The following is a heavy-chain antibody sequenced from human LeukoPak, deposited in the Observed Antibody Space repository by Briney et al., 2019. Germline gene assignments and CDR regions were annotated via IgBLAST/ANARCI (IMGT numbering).Heavy chain of an antibody. Sequence: SETLSLTCTVSGGSISSSSYYWGWIRQPPGKGLEWIGSIYYSGSTYYNPSLKSRVTISVDTSKNQFSLKLSSVTAADTAVYYCARRIKRGCSGGSCYRPFDYWGQGTLVTVSS. D-gene: IGHD2-15*01. CDR3: ARRIKRGCSGGSCYRPFDY. CDR2: IYYSGST. J-gene: IGHJ4*02. CDR1: GGSISSSSYY. V-gene: IGHV4-39*01.